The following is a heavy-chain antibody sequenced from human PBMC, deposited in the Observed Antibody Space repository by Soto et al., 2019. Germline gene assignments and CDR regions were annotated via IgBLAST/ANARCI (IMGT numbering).Heavy chain of an antibody. CDR3: AILDPNNYYDSSGFGY. V-gene: IGHV3-64*04. D-gene: IGHD3-22*01. CDR1: GFTFSIYA. J-gene: IGHJ4*02. Sequence: GSLRLSCSASGFTFSIYAMHWVRQAPGKGLEYVSSISTSGGSTYYADSVKGRFTISRDNSKNTLYLQMNSLRAEDTAVYYCAILDPNNYYDSSGFGYWGQGTLVTVSS. CDR2: ISTSGGST.